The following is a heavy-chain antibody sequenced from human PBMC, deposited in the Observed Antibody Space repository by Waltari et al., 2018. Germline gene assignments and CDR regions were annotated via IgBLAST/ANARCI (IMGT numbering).Heavy chain of an antibody. V-gene: IGHV1-69*05. CDR1: GGTCSSYA. J-gene: IGHJ4*02. CDR3: ATEFGGYYDSSGLDY. D-gene: IGHD3-22*01. Sequence: QVQLVQSGAEVKKPGSSVKVSCKASGGTCSSYAISWVREAPGQGLEWMGGIIPIDGTANYARKFQGRVTITPDDSTSTAYMELSSLGAEDTAVYYCATEFGGYYDSSGLDYWGQGTLVTVSS. CDR2: IIPIDGTA.